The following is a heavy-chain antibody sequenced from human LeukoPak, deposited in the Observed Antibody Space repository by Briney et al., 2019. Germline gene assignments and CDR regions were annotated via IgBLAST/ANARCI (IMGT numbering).Heavy chain of an antibody. V-gene: IGHV3-11*04. CDR3: AREWAYYYDSSEGAFDI. CDR2: ISSSGSTI. CDR1: GFTFSDYY. D-gene: IGHD3-22*01. J-gene: IGHJ3*02. Sequence: GGSLRLSCAASGFTFSDYYMSWIRQAPGKGLEWVSYISSSGSTIYYADSVKGRFTISRDNAKNSLYLQMNSLRAEDTAVYYCAREWAYYYDSSEGAFDIWGQGTMVTVSS.